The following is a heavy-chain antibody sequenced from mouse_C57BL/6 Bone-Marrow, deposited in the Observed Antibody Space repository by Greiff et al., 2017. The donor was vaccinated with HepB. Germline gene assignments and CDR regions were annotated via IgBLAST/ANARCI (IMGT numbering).Heavy chain of an antibody. CDR2: IDPSDSYT. Sequence: QVQLQQPGAELVMPGASVKLSCKASGYTFTSYWMHWVKQRPGQGLEWIGEIDPSDSYTNYNQKFKGKSTLTVDKSSSTAFMQLSSLTSEDSAVYCCAREGDYSTLFAYWGQGTLVTVSA. CDR1: GYTFTSYW. CDR3: AREGDYSTLFAY. J-gene: IGHJ3*01. D-gene: IGHD2-5*01. V-gene: IGHV1-69*01.